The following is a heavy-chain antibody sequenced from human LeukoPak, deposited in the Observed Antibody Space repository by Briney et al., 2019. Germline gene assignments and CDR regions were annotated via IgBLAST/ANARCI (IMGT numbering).Heavy chain of an antibody. D-gene: IGHD5-12*01. V-gene: IGHV1-69*13. Sequence: GASVKVSCKASGGTFSSYAISWVRQAPGQGLEWMGGIIPIFGTANYAQKFQGRVTITADESTSTAYMELSSLRSEDTAVYYCARVKPGATIKRGAFDYWGQGTLVTVSS. CDR1: GGTFSSYA. CDR2: IIPIFGTA. J-gene: IGHJ4*02. CDR3: ARVKPGATIKRGAFDY.